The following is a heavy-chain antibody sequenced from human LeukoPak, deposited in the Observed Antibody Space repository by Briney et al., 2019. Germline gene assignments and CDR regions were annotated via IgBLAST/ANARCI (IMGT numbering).Heavy chain of an antibody. Sequence: GGSLRLSCAAFGFSFSSYAMSWVRQAPGKGLEWVSAISGSGGSTYYADSVKGRFTISRDNSKNTLYLQMNSLRAEDTAVYYCAKGRDCTNGVCYTVEFDYWGQGTLVTVSS. CDR1: GFSFSSYA. V-gene: IGHV3-23*01. J-gene: IGHJ4*02. CDR3: AKGRDCTNGVCYTVEFDY. CDR2: ISGSGGST. D-gene: IGHD2-8*01.